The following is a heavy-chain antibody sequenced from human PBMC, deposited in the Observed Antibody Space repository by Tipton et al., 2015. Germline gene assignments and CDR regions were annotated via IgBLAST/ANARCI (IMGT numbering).Heavy chain of an antibody. J-gene: IGHJ4*02. D-gene: IGHD2/OR15-2a*01. Sequence: SLRLSCVASGFTFDDYAMHWVRQAPGKGLEWVSGIPWNSGSIYYADSVKGRFTSSRDNAKNSLYLQMNSLRAEDTAVYFCSKGEYTVPSAMDYWGQGTLVTVSS. CDR1: GFTFDDYA. CDR3: SKGEYTVPSAMDY. V-gene: IGHV3-9*01. CDR2: IPWNSGSI.